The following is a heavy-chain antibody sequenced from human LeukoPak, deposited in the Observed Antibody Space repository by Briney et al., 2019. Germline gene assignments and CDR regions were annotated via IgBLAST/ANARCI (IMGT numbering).Heavy chain of an antibody. J-gene: IGHJ4*02. CDR3: ARDLPLKGSGSPPEGGY. CDR1: GYTFTSYG. V-gene: IGHV1-18*01. CDR2: ISAYNGNT. Sequence: ASVKVSCKASGYTFTSYGISWVRQAPGQGLEWMGWISAYNGNTNYAQKLQGRVTMTTDTSTSTAYMELRSLRSDDTAVYYCARDLPLKGSGSPPEGGYWGQGTLVTVSS. D-gene: IGHD3-22*01.